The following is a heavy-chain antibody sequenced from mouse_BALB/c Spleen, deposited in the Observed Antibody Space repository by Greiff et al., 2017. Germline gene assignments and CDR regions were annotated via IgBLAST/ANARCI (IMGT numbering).Heavy chain of an antibody. CDR3: ARGRYELYFDV. D-gene: IGHD1-1*01. Sequence: EVQLVESGGGLVKPGGSLKLSCAASGFTFSSYAMSWVRQTPEKRLEWVASISSGGSTYYPDSVKGRFTISRDNARNILYLQMSSLRSEDTAMYYCARGRYELYFDVWGAGTTVTVSS. J-gene: IGHJ1*01. CDR2: ISSGGST. CDR1: GFTFSSYA. V-gene: IGHV5-6-5*01.